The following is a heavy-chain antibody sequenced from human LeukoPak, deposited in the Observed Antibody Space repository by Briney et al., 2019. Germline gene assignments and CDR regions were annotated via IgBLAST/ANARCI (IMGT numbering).Heavy chain of an antibody. CDR3: ARDFFHGHCSGLTCFLLDS. CDR1: GYTFTSYG. Sequence: ASVKVSXKASGYTFTSYGITWVRQAPGQGLEWMGWISAHYGNTNYAQKFQGRLTMTTDTSTNTAYMELRSLRPDDTAVYFCARDFFHGHCSGLTCFLLDSWGQGSLVTVSS. CDR2: ISAHYGNT. V-gene: IGHV1-18*01. D-gene: IGHD2-15*01. J-gene: IGHJ4*02.